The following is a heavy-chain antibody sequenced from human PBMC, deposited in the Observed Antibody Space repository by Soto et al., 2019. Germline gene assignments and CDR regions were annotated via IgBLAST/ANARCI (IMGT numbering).Heavy chain of an antibody. D-gene: IGHD3-3*02. J-gene: IGHJ4*02. V-gene: IGHV3-30-3*01. Sequence: PGGSLRLSCAASGFTFSSYAMHWVRQAPGKGLEWVAVISYDGSNKYYADSVKGRFTISRDNSKNTLYLQMNSLRAEDTAVYYCARGPIRSENYFDYWGQGTLVTVSS. CDR1: GFTFSSYA. CDR2: ISYDGSNK. CDR3: ARGPIRSENYFDY.